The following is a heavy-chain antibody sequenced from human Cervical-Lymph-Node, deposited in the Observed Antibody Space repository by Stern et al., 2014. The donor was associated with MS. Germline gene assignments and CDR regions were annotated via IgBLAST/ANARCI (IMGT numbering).Heavy chain of an antibody. J-gene: IGHJ4*02. V-gene: IGHV3-11*01. CDR1: GFTFSDYY. Sequence: VQLVQSGGGLVKAGGSLRLSCAASGFTFSDYYMSWIRQAPGKGLEWVSYISRGGTSVYYAESVEGRFTISRDNAKNSLFLQMNSLRAEDMAIYYCVRDLCKSRICYPFDYWGQGTPVTVSS. CDR3: VRDLCKSRICYPFDY. D-gene: IGHD2-15*01. CDR2: ISRGGTSV.